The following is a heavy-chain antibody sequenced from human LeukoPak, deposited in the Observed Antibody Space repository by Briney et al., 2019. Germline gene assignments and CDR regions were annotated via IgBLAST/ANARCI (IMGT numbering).Heavy chain of an antibody. CDR3: ARAEHYNNRKRTVGVYCDF. J-gene: IGHJ2*01. Sequence: GGSLRLSCLASGFTFSGQYIIGVRQPPGREREGVANIRPYSSAKMYVDPVKGPISISRDNAKNSLLFQMDSLRVEASDVYFSARAEHYNNRKRTVGVYCDFCGRGNLTPVSS. CDR2: IRPYSSAK. D-gene: IGHD3-22*01. V-gene: IGHV3-7*05. CDR1: GFTFSGQY.